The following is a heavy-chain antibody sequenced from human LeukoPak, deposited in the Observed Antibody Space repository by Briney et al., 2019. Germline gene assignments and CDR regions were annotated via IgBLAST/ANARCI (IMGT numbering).Heavy chain of an antibody. D-gene: IGHD5-18*01. Sequence: SVKVSCKASGGTFSSYAISWVRQAPGQGLEWMGGIIPIFGTANYAQKFQGRVTITADESTSTAYMELSSLRSEDTAVYYCARDHHGYSYENWFDHWGQGTLVTVSS. CDR2: IIPIFGTA. J-gene: IGHJ5*02. CDR1: GGTFSSYA. V-gene: IGHV1-69*01. CDR3: ARDHHGYSYENWFDH.